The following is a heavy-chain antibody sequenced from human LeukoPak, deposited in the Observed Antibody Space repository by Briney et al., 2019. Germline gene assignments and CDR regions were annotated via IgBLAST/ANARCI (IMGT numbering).Heavy chain of an antibody. CDR2: ISSSGSTI. J-gene: IGHJ5*02. Sequence: GGSXXLSCAASGFTFSDXYMSWIXQAPGKGLEWVSYISSSGSTIYYADSVKGRFTISRDNAKNSLYLQMNSLRAEDTAVCYCARTLDFWSGSISGDWFDPWGQGTLVTVSS. CDR1: GFTFSDXY. D-gene: IGHD3-3*01. CDR3: ARTLDFWSGSISGDWFDP. V-gene: IGHV3-11*04.